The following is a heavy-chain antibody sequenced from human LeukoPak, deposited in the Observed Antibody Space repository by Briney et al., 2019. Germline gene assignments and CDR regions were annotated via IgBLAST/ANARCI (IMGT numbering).Heavy chain of an antibody. V-gene: IGHV3-33*01. Sequence: PGRSVRLSCAASGFTFSSYGMHWVRQAPGKGLEWVSVIWYDRTNKYYADSVKGRFTISRDNSKNTLYLQMNSLRAEDTAVYYCARADDYGDSYWYFDLWGRGTLVTVSA. D-gene: IGHD4-17*01. CDR3: ARADDYGDSYWYFDL. J-gene: IGHJ2*01. CDR2: IWYDRTNK. CDR1: GFTFSSYG.